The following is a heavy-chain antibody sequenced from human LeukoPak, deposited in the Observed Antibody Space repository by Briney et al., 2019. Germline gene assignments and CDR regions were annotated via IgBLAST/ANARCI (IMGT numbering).Heavy chain of an antibody. J-gene: IGHJ4*02. V-gene: IGHV3-11*03. Sequence: GGSLRLSCAASGFTFSDYYMSWIRQAPGKGLEWVSYISSSSSYTNYADSVKGRFTISRDNAKNSLYLQMNSLRAEDTAVYYCARTASPLELALIYFDYWGQGTLVTVSS. CDR1: GFTFSDYY. CDR2: ISSSSSYT. D-gene: IGHD6-6*01. CDR3: ARTASPLELALIYFDY.